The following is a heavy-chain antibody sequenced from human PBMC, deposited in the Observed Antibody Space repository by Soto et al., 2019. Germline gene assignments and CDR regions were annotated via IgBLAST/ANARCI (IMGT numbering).Heavy chain of an antibody. V-gene: IGHV4-34*01. CDR3: ARRRKRYYSAAGTSSWFDP. Sequence: SETLSLTCAVYGGSFSGYYWSWIRQPPGKGLEWIGEINHSGSTNYNPSLKSRVTISVDTSKNQFSLKLSSVTAADTAVYYCARRRKRYYSAAGTSSWFDPWGQGTLVTVSS. CDR2: INHSGST. J-gene: IGHJ5*02. D-gene: IGHD6-13*01. CDR1: GGSFSGYY.